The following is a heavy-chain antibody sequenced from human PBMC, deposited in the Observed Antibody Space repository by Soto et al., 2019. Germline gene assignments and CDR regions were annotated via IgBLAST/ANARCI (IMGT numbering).Heavy chain of an antibody. V-gene: IGHV4-31*03. CDR3: ARDRLPSGYDILTGYSPYYYYGMDV. J-gene: IGHJ6*02. D-gene: IGHD3-9*01. Sequence: QVQLQESGPGLVKPSQTLSLTCTVSGGSISSGGYYWSWIRQHPGKGLEWIGYIYYSGSTYYNPSLKCRVTISGDTSKNQFSLKLSSVTAADTAVYYCARDRLPSGYDILTGYSPYYYYGMDVWGQGTTVTVSS. CDR2: IYYSGST. CDR1: GGSISSGGYY.